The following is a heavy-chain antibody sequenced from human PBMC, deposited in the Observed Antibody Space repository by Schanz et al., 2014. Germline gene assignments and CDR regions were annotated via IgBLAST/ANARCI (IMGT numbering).Heavy chain of an antibody. D-gene: IGHD6-13*01. CDR2: ISGGGGST. V-gene: IGHV3-23*04. J-gene: IGHJ6*02. CDR1: GFTFNNYD. Sequence: VQLVESGGGVVQPGRSLRLSCAASGFTFNNYDMNWVRLVPGKGLECVSGISGGGGSTYYADSVKGRFTISRDNSKNTLYLQMNSLRAEDTAVYYCAKDIAPLAARPGYGMDVWGQGTTVTVSS. CDR3: AKDIAPLAARPGYGMDV.